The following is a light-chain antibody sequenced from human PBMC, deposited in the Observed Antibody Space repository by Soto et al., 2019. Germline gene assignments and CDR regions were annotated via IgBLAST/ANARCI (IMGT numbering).Light chain of an antibody. CDR3: QTWDTGIWV. CDR1: SGHNTYA. J-gene: IGLJ3*02. V-gene: IGLV4-69*01. CDR2: LNSDGSH. Sequence: QSVLTQSPSASASLGASVKLTCTLSSGHNTYAIAWHQQQPEKGPRYLMKLNSDGSHSRGDGIPDRFSGSSSGAERYLTISSLQSEDEADYYCQTWDTGIWVFGGGTKLTVL.